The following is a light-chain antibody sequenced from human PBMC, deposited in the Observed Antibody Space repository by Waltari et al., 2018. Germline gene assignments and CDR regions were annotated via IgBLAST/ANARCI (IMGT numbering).Light chain of an antibody. CDR2: DVT. CDR1: SSDVGRYNY. CDR3: ASYNPGSTLV. V-gene: IGLV2-14*01. Sequence: QSALTQPASVSGSPGQSITISCTGSSSDVGRYNYVSWYQQFPDRAPKLIIYDVTNRPSDVSSRFSGSKSANTASLTISGLQPEDEAEYYCASYNPGSTLVFGGGTKLTVL. J-gene: IGLJ3*02.